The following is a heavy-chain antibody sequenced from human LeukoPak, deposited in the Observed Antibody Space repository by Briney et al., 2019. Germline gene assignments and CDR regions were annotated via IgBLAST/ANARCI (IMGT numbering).Heavy chain of an antibody. CDR3: AKGGEYYYDSSFDY. J-gene: IGHJ4*02. D-gene: IGHD3-22*01. CDR2: ISWNSGSI. Sequence: GRSLRLSRAASGFTFDDYAMHWVRQAPGKGLEWVSGISWNSGSIGYADSVKGRFTISRDNAKNSLYLQMNSLRAEDTALYYCAKGGEYYYDSSFDYWGQGTLVTVSS. V-gene: IGHV3-9*01. CDR1: GFTFDDYA.